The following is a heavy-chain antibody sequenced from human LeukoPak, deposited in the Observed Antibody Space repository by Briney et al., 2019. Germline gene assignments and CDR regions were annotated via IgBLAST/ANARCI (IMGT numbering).Heavy chain of an antibody. D-gene: IGHD3-3*01. CDR2: INPNSGGT. Sequence: ASVKVSCKASGYTFTGYYMHWVRQAPGQGLEWMGRINPNSGGTNYAQKFQGRVTMTRDTSISTACIELSRLRSDDTAVYYCARDFGVADKDAFDIWGQGTMVTVSS. V-gene: IGHV1-2*06. CDR1: GYTFTGYY. CDR3: ARDFGVADKDAFDI. J-gene: IGHJ3*02.